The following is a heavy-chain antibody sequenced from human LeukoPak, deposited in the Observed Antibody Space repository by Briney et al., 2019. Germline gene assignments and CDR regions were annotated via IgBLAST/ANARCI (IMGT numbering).Heavy chain of an antibody. CDR1: GFTFSSYG. CDR3: ARDGHATWGGSYEQGY. V-gene: IGHV3-30*02. CDR2: IRYDGSNK. Sequence: GGSLRLSCAASGFTFSSYGMHWVRQAPGKGLEWVAFIRYDGSNKYYVDSVKGRFTISRDNSKNTLYLQMNSLRAEDTAVYYCARDGHATWGGSYEQGYWGQGTLVTVSP. D-gene: IGHD1-26*01. J-gene: IGHJ4*02.